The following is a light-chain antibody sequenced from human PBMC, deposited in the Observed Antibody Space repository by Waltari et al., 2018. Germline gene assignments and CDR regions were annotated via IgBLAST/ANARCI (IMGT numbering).Light chain of an antibody. CDR3: QQYGSSPGFT. Sequence: ELVLTQSPGTLSLSPGARATLSCRASQSVSSSYLAWYQQKPGQAPRLLIYGASSRATGIPDRFSGSGSGTDFTLTISRLEPEDFAVYYCQQYGSSPGFTFGPGTKVDIK. V-gene: IGKV3-20*01. CDR1: QSVSSSY. CDR2: GAS. J-gene: IGKJ3*01.